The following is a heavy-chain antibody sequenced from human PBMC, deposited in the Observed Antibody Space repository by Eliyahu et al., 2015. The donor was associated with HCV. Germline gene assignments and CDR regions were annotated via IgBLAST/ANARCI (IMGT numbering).Heavy chain of an antibody. Sequence: EVKKPGSSVKVSCKTSGGTFSTYSLSWVRQAPGQGLEWMGGIIPIFGTANYAQKFRGRVTITADESTKPSQYGAGQPRSGGPGVYYCTRPSADSSSVSKPFDYWGQGTLVTVSS. V-gene: IGHV1-69*01. CDR1: GGTFSTYS. D-gene: IGHD6-19*01. CDR2: IIPIFGTA. J-gene: IGHJ4*02. CDR3: TRPSADSSSVSKPFDY.